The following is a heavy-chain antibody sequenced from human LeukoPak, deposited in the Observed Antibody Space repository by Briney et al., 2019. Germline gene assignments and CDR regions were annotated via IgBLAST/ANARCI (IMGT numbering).Heavy chain of an antibody. CDR3: AAAQADIVVVPAAIDAFDI. D-gene: IGHD2-2*02. CDR1: GLTFTSSA. J-gene: IGHJ3*02. V-gene: IGHV1-58*01. CDR2: IVVGSGNT. Sequence: SVTVSCKASGLTFTSSAVQWVRQARGQRLEWIGWIVVGSGNTNYAQKFQERVTITRDMSTSTAYMELSSLRSEDTAVYYCAAAQADIVVVPAAIDAFDIWGQGTMVTVSS.